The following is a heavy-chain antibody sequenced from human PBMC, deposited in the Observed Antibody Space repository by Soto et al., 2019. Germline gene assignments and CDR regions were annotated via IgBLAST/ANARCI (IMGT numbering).Heavy chain of an antibody. CDR2: ISYDGSNK. J-gene: IGHJ4*02. CDR3: AKDGPSNSFDY. V-gene: IGHV3-30*18. CDR1: GFPFSSYF. Sequence: GGSLSLSCAASGFPFSSYFMHWVRQAPGKGLEWVAVISYDGSNKYYADSVKGRFTISRDNSKNTLYLQMNSLRAEDTAVYYCAKDGPSNSFDYWGQGTLVTVSS.